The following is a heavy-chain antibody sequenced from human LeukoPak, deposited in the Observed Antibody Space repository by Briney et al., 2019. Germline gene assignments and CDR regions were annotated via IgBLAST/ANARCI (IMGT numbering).Heavy chain of an antibody. V-gene: IGHV4-59*08. CDR1: GDSMNYLH. D-gene: IGHD3-10*01. CDR3: ARRSGQPEFHYNMDV. CDR2: ICFSGST. J-gene: IGHJ6*03. Sequence: SETLSLTCTVSGDSMNYLHWIWIRQPPGKRLEWLGSICFSGSTNYNPSLKGRVTISVDTSKSQFSLKLRSVTAADTAVYYCARRSGQPEFHYNMDVWGKGATVTVSS.